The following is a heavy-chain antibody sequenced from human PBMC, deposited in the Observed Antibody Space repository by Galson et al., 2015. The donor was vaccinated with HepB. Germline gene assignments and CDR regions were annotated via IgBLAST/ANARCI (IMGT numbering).Heavy chain of an antibody. D-gene: IGHD3-10*01. J-gene: IGHJ4*02. Sequence: SVKVSCKASGYTFTAYYIHWVRQAPGQGLEWMGRINPNTGGTNYAQKFQGRVTMTRDTSISTAYMELSRLRSDDTAVYFCARDRNAYVSGKYYMPPDYWGQGTLVTVAS. CDR1: GYTFTAYY. CDR3: ARDRNAYVSGKYYMPPDY. V-gene: IGHV1-2*06. CDR2: INPNTGGT.